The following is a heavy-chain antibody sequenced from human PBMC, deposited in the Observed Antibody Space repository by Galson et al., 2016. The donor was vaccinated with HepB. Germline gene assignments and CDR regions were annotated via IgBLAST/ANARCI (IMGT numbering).Heavy chain of an antibody. CDR1: GYTFTGYY. V-gene: IGHV1-2*02. Sequence: SGYTFTGYYMHWVRQAPGQGLEWMGYINPNSGGADYAQKFQGRVTMTRDTSINTVYMELRRLRPDDTAVYYCAKVSGRGGVNWFDPWGQGTLVTVSS. J-gene: IGHJ5*02. CDR3: AKVSGRGGVNWFDP. D-gene: IGHD3-10*01. CDR2: INPNSGGA.